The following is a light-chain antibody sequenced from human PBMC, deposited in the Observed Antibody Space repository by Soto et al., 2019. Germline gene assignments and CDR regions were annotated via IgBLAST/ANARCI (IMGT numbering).Light chain of an antibody. V-gene: IGLV2-14*01. CDR2: EVS. CDR3: SLYTSSSTYV. CDR1: SSDVGGYNY. J-gene: IGLJ1*01. Sequence: QSALTQPASVSGSPGQSITISCTGTSSDVGGYNYVSWYQQHPGKAPKIMIYEVSNRPSGVSNRFSGSKSGNTASLTISGLQAEDEADYYCSLYTSSSTYVFGTGTKLTVL.